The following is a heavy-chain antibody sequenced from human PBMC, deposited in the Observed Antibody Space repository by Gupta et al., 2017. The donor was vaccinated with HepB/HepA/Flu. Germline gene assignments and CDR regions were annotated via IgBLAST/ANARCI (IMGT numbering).Heavy chain of an antibody. V-gene: IGHV4-4*02. D-gene: IGHD3-10*01. CDR2: TTHSGST. CDR3: ARLPMVRGAETDS. J-gene: IGHJ4*02. Sequence: GLEWIGETTHSGSTNYNPSLKSRVTISVDKSNNQFSLKLTSVTAADTAVYYCARLPMVRGAETDSWGQGTLVTVSS.